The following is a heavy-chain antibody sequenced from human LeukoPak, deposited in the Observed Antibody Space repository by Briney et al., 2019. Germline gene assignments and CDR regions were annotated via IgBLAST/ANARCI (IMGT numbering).Heavy chain of an antibody. Sequence: PSETLSLTCTVSGGSISSSSYYWGWIRQPPGKGLEWIGSIYYSGSTYYNPSLKSRVTISVDTSKNQFSLKLSSVTAADTAVYYCARVTTGYSSGWYRYFQHWGQGTLVAVSS. CDR1: GGSISSSSYY. V-gene: IGHV4-39*07. D-gene: IGHD6-19*01. CDR3: ARVTTGYSSGWYRYFQH. J-gene: IGHJ1*01. CDR2: IYYSGST.